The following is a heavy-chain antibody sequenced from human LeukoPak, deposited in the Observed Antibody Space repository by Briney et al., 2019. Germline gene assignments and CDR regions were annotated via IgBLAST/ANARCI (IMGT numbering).Heavy chain of an antibody. CDR3: ARNDYVSY. CDR1: GYTFTSYA. V-gene: IGHV1-3*01. CDR2: INAGNSNT. D-gene: IGHD4-17*01. J-gene: IGHJ4*02. Sequence: ASVKVSCKASGYTFTSYAMHWVRQAPGQRLEWMGWINAGNSNTKYSQKFQGRVTITRDTSASTAYMELSSLRSEDTAVYYCARNDYVSYWGQGTLVTVSS.